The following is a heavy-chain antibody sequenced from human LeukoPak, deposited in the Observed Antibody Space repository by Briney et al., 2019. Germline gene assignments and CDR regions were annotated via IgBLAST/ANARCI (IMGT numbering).Heavy chain of an antibody. CDR1: GFTFSSYP. J-gene: IGHJ3*01. Sequence: GGSLRLSCAASGFTFSSYPMNWVRQAPGKGLEGVSYITSSSSNIYYTDSVKGRFTISRDNAKNSLYLQMSSLRAEDTAVYFCARERVTTTAFDFWGQGTMVTVSS. CDR3: ARERVTTTAFDF. CDR2: ITSSSSNI. D-gene: IGHD5-12*01. V-gene: IGHV3-21*01.